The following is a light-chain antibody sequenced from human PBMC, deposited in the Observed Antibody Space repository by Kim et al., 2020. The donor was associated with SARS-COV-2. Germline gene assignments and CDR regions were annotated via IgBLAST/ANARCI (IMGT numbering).Light chain of an antibody. V-gene: IGKV1-5*01. CDR1: QSISSW. CDR2: DVS. J-gene: IGKJ1*01. Sequence: SAPVGDRVTIPCRASQSISSWLAWYQQKPAKAPTLLIHDVSTLESGVPSRFSGSGSGPEFTLIISSLQPDDFATYYCQQYDTCWTFGQGTKVDIK. CDR3: QQYDTCWT.